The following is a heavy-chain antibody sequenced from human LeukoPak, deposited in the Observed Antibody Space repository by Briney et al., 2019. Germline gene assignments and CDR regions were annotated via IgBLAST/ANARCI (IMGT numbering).Heavy chain of an antibody. Sequence: TGGSLRLSCAASGFTFSSYGMHWVRQAPGKGLEWVSLILYDGSKEYYSDSVKGRFTISRDNSKNTVYLQMNSLRIEDTAVYYCVCAKDVGDYNFDSWGQGALVTVSS. J-gene: IGHJ4*02. CDR3: VCAKDVGDYNFDS. V-gene: IGHV3-30*02. CDR1: GFTFSSYG. D-gene: IGHD1-26*01. CDR2: ILYDGSKE.